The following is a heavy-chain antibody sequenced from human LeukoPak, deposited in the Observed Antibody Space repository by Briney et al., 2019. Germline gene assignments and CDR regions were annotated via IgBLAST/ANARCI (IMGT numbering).Heavy chain of an antibody. CDR3: ARGPYYYDSSGMDV. D-gene: IGHD3-22*01. CDR1: GGSFSGYY. CDR2: INHSGST. V-gene: IGHV4-34*01. J-gene: IGHJ6*02. Sequence: SETLSLTCAVYGGSFSGYYWSWIRQPPGKGLEWIGEINHSGSTNYNPSLKSRVTISVDTSKNQFSLKLSPVTAADTAVYYCARGPYYYDSSGMDVWGQGTTVTVSS.